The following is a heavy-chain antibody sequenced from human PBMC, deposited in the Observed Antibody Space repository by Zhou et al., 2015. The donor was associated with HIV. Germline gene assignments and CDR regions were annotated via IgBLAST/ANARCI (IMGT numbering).Heavy chain of an antibody. CDR3: ARGGYYYDAHGFQH. J-gene: IGHJ1*01. CDR1: GYTFTNYG. D-gene: IGHD3-22*01. V-gene: IGHV1-69*04. CDR2: IIPILGIA. Sequence: QVQLVQSGAEVKKPGASVKVSCKASGYTFTNYGISWVQQAPGQGLEWMGRIIPILGIANYAQKFQGRVTITADKSTSTAYMELSSLRSEDTAVYYCARGGYYYDAHGFQHWGQGTLVTVSS.